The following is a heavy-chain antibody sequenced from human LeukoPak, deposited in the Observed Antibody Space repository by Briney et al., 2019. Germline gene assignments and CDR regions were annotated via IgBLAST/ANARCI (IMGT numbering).Heavy chain of an antibody. CDR1: GFSVSSNY. J-gene: IGHJ6*04. Sequence: GGSLRLSCAASGFSVSSNYMSWVRQAPGKGLEWVSVIYSGGSTYYADSVKGRFTVPRDISKNTLYLQMNSLRAEDTAVYYCARSIAAAAHYYYGMDVWGKGTRSPSPQ. V-gene: IGHV3-53*01. CDR3: ARSIAAAAHYYYGMDV. D-gene: IGHD6-13*01. CDR2: IYSGGST.